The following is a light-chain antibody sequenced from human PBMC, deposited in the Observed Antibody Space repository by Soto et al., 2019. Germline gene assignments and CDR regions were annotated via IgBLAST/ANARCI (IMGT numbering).Light chain of an antibody. CDR3: QQSYSTPIN. Sequence: DIHMTQSPSTLSASVGDIATSTFRASQSISSWLAWYQQKPGKAPKLLIYAASSLQSGVPSRFSGSGSGTDFTLTISSLQPEDFATYYCQQSYSTPINFGQGTRLEIK. V-gene: IGKV1-39*01. CDR1: QSISSW. J-gene: IGKJ5*01. CDR2: AAS.